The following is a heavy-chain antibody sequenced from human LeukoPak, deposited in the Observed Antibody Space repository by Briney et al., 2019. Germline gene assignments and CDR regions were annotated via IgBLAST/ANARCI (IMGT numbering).Heavy chain of an antibody. D-gene: IGHD6-6*01. CDR1: GGSLSSYY. CDR3: ARLRVFEYSSSSGDYYFDY. V-gene: IGHV4-59*08. J-gene: IGHJ4*02. CDR2: IYYSGST. Sequence: PSETLSLTCTVSGGSLSSYYWSWIRQPPGKGLEWIGYIYYSGSTNYNPSLKSRVTISVDTSKNQFSLKLSSVTAADTAVYYCARLRVFEYSSSSGDYYFDYWGQGTLVTVSS.